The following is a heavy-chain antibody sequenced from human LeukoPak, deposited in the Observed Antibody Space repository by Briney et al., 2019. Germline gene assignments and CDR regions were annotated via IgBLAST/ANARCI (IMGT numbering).Heavy chain of an antibody. CDR1: GFTFSSYA. Sequence: PGGSLRLSCAASGFTFSSYATSWVRQAPGKGLEWVSAISGSGGSTYYADSVKGRFTISRDNSKNTLYPQMNSLRAEDTAVYYCAKAAEVEWLYLVHYYYGMDVWGQGTTVTVSS. CDR3: AKAAEVEWLYLVHYYYGMDV. V-gene: IGHV3-23*01. CDR2: ISGSGGST. J-gene: IGHJ6*02. D-gene: IGHD3-3*01.